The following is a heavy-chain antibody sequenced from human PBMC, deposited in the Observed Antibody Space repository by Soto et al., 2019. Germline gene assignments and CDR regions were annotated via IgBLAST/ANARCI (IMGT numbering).Heavy chain of an antibody. CDR2: ISYDGSNK. Sequence: QVQLVESGGGVVQPGRSLRLSCAASGFSFSRYAMHWVRQAPGKGLERVAVISYDGSNKYYADSVKGRFTNSRDNSKNTLYLQMNSLRAEDTAVYYCARDLVPAALYYFDYWGQGTLVTVSS. CDR1: GFSFSRYA. D-gene: IGHD2-2*01. CDR3: ARDLVPAALYYFDY. V-gene: IGHV3-30-3*01. J-gene: IGHJ4*02.